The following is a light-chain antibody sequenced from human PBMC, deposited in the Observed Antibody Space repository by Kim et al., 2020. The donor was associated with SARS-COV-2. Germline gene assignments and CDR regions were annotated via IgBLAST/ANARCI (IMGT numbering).Light chain of an antibody. V-gene: IGKV1-39*01. Sequence: SASVGDRVTITCRATQSISSHLNWYQQKPGRAPKLLISAASTLQGGVPSRFSGSGSGTDFTLTISCLQSEDIATYYCQQYYDSWTFGQGTKVDIK. CDR3: QQYYDSWT. J-gene: IGKJ1*01. CDR1: QSISSH. CDR2: AAS.